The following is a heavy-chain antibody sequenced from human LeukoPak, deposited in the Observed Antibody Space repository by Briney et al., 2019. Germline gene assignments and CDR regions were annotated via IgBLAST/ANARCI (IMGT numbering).Heavy chain of an antibody. CDR2: IYYSGST. V-gene: IGHV4-59*01. D-gene: IGHD1-26*01. J-gene: IGHJ4*02. CDR3: ARGIEVGATDY. CDR1: GGSISSYY. Sequence: SETLSLTCTVSGGSISSYYWSWIRQPPGKGLEWIGYIYYSGSTNYNPSLKSRVTISVDTSKNQFSLKLSSVTAADTAVYYCARGIEVGATDYWGQGTLVTVSS.